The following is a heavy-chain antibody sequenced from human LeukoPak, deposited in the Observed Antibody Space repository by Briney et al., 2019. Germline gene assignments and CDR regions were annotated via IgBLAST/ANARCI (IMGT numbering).Heavy chain of an antibody. CDR1: GFTFSSHG. J-gene: IGHJ4*02. CDR2: ISGSGGST. V-gene: IGHV3-23*01. Sequence: QSGGSLRLSCAASGFTFSSHGMSWVRQAPGKGLEWVSAISGSGGSTYYADSVKGRFTISRDNSKNTLYLQMNSLRAEDTAVYYCAKPGLYYDILTGYSWDYFDYWGQGTLVTVSS. CDR3: AKPGLYYDILTGYSWDYFDY. D-gene: IGHD3-9*01.